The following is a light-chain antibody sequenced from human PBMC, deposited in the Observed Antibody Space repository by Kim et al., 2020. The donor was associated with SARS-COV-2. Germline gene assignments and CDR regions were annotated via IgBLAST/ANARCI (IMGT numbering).Light chain of an antibody. J-gene: IGKJ2*01. CDR3: QHYGSPPQT. CDR2: GAS. CDR1: QSITSSY. V-gene: IGKV3-20*01. Sequence: LSPGERATLSCRASQSITSSYLAWFQQKPGQAPRLLIYGASSRATGIPDRFSGSGSETDFTLTISRLEPEDLAVYYCQHYGSPPQTFGQGTKVEIK.